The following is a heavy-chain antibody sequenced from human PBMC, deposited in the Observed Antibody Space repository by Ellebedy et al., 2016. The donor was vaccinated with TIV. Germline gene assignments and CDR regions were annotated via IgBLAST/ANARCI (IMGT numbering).Heavy chain of an antibody. Sequence: GGSLRLSCAASGFTFNTYVMHWVRQAPGKGLEWVALISYDGTNKYYADSVKGRFTISRDNSKNTLSLQMDSLRPEDTAVYYCAKDAYYYDSSGFYYFDYWGQGTLVTVSS. D-gene: IGHD3-22*01. V-gene: IGHV3-30*18. J-gene: IGHJ4*02. CDR1: GFTFNTYV. CDR3: AKDAYYYDSSGFYYFDY. CDR2: ISYDGTNK.